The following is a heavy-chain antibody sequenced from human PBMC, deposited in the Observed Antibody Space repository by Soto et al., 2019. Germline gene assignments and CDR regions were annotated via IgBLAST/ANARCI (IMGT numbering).Heavy chain of an antibody. CDR1: GFTFSSYS. Sequence: GGSLRLSCAASGFTFSSYSMNWVRQAPGKGLEWVSAISGSGGSTYYADSVKGRFTISRDNSKNTLYLQMNSLRAEDTAVYYCARDGFEEWWSAVGYWGQGTLVTVSS. D-gene: IGHD2-15*01. J-gene: IGHJ4*02. CDR2: ISGSGGST. V-gene: IGHV3-23*01. CDR3: ARDGFEEWWSAVGY.